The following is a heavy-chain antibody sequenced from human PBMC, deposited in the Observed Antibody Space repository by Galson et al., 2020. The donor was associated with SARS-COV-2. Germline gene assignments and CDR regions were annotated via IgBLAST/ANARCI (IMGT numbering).Heavy chain of an antibody. Sequence: GESLKISCKASGYTFTSYGISWVRQAPGQGLEWMGWISAYNGNTNYAQKLQGRVTMTTDTSTSTAYMELRSLRSDDTAVYYCARDRIYGYCSSTSCYPHSHEDYYYYYMDVWGKGTTVTVSS. V-gene: IGHV1-18*01. CDR1: GYTFTSYG. D-gene: IGHD2-2*03. J-gene: IGHJ6*03. CDR3: ARDRIYGYCSSTSCYPHSHEDYYYYYMDV. CDR2: ISAYNGNT.